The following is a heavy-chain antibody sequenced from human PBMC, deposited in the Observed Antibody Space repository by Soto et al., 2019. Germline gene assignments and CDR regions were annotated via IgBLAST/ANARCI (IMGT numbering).Heavy chain of an antibody. V-gene: IGHV3-64D*06. Sequence: PGGSLSLSCSASGFTFSSYAMHWVRQAPGKGLEYVSAISSNGGSTYYADSVKGRFTISRDNSKNTLYLQMSSLRAEDTAVYYCVKAGTYYYDSSGPWGQGTLVTVSS. CDR3: VKAGTYYYDSSGP. D-gene: IGHD3-22*01. J-gene: IGHJ5*02. CDR2: ISSNGGST. CDR1: GFTFSSYA.